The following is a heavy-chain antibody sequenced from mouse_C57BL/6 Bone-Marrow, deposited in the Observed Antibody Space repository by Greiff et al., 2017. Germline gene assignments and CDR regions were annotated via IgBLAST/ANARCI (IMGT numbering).Heavy chain of an antibody. CDR3: ARHVYGFDY. CDR2: ISSGGSYT. Sequence: DVMLVESGGDLVKPGGSLKLSCAASGFTFSSYGMSWVRQTPDKRLEWVATISSGGSYTYYPDSVKGRFTLSRDSAKNTLYLQMSSLKSEDTAWYCYARHVYGFDYWGQGTTLTVSS. CDR1: GFTFSSYG. D-gene: IGHD1-1*01. J-gene: IGHJ2*01. V-gene: IGHV5-6*02.